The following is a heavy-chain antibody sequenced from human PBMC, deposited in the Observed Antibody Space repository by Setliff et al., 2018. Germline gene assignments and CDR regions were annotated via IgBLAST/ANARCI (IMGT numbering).Heavy chain of an antibody. Sequence: SETLSLTCTVSGGSFSTYYWSWIRQAPGKGLERIGHVYYSGAANYNPSLKSRVTVSVDTSKNQFSLRLISVTAADTAVYYCARGGTFRYFDYWGQGTPVTVS. D-gene: IGHD5-12*01. CDR1: GGSFSTYY. J-gene: IGHJ4*02. V-gene: IGHV4-59*01. CDR2: VYYSGAA. CDR3: ARGGTFRYFDY.